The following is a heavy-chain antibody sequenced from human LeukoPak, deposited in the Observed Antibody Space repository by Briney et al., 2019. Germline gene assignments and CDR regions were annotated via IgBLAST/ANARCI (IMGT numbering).Heavy chain of an antibody. CDR1: GGSISSGSYY. Sequence: SETLSLTCTVSGGSISSGSYYWSWIRQPAGTGLEWIGRIYTSGSTNYNPSLKSRVTISVDTSKNQFSLKLSSVTAADTAVYYCARSTTVAGYYWGQGTLVTVSS. D-gene: IGHD6-19*01. J-gene: IGHJ4*02. CDR2: IYTSGST. V-gene: IGHV4-61*02. CDR3: ARSTTVAGYY.